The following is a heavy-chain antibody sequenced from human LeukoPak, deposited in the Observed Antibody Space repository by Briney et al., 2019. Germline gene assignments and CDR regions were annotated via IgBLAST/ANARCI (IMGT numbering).Heavy chain of an antibody. CDR2: ISGGST. J-gene: IGHJ4*02. D-gene: IGHD3-3*01. CDR1: GFTVSSNE. Sequence: GGSLRPSCAASGFTVSSNEMSWVRQAPGKGLEWVSSISGGSTYYADSRKGRFTISRDDSKNALYLQMSALKTEDTAVYYCAKNPKAVTISGVPSQGYWGQGTLVTVSS. CDR3: AKNPKAVTISGVPSQGY. V-gene: IGHV3-38-3*01.